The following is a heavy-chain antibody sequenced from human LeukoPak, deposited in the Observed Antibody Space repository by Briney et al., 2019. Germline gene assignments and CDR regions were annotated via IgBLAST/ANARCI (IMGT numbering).Heavy chain of an antibody. CDR3: ARDYSGGSYSGY. CDR1: GFTFSSNW. Sequence: PAGGSLRLSCAASGFTFSSNWMNWVRQAPGEGLVWVSRISGDGTTITYADSVKGRFTISRDNAKNTLYLQMNSLRAEDTAVYYCARDYSGGSYSGYWGQGILVTVSS. CDR2: ISGDGTTI. J-gene: IGHJ4*02. D-gene: IGHD1-26*01. V-gene: IGHV3-74*01.